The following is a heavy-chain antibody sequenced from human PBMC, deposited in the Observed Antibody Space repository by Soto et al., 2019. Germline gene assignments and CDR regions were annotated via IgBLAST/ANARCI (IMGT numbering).Heavy chain of an antibody. CDR3: ARRMDYGPPDGYFDY. CDR2: IYYSGST. J-gene: IGHJ4*02. Sequence: SETLSLTCTVSGGSISSYYWSWIRQPPGKGLEWIGYIYYSGSTNYNPSLKSRVTISVDTSKNQFSLKLSSVTAADTAVYYCARRMDYGPPDGYFDYWGQGTLVTVSS. V-gene: IGHV4-59*08. CDR1: GGSISSYY. D-gene: IGHD4-17*01.